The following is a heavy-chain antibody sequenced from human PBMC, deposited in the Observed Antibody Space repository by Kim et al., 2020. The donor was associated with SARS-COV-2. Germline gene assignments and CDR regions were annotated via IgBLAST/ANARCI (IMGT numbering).Heavy chain of an antibody. CDR1: GFTFSNYW. D-gene: IGHD3-10*01. CDR2: IHPDGREQ. CDR3: GRDWSGTGPSIDY. Sequence: GGSLRLSCAASGFTFSNYWMSFFRPAPFLVPAFVATIHPDGREQYYVDSVKGRFAISRDNVNDFLYLQMNSLRDEDTAVYYCGRDWSGTGPSIDYWGQGTLVTVAS. V-gene: IGHV3-7*03. J-gene: IGHJ4*02.